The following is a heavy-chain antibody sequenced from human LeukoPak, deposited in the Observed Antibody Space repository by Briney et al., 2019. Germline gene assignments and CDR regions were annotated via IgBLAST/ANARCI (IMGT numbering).Heavy chain of an antibody. CDR2: IVVDSDNT. Sequence: SVKVSCKASGFTFTSRSAVQWVRQARGQRLEWIGWIVVDSDNTDYAENFQGRVTITRDMSASTSYMELSSLRSEDTAVYFCAAPYTSSWFDLWGQGTLVTVSS. CDR1: GFTFTSRSA. D-gene: IGHD6-13*01. V-gene: IGHV1-58*01. CDR3: AAPYTSSWFDL. J-gene: IGHJ5*02.